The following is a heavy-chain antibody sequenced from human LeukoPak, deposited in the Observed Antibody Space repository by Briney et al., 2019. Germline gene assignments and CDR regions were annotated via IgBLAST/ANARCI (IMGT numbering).Heavy chain of an antibody. V-gene: IGHV3-30-3*01. CDR1: GFTFSSYA. CDR3: ARTYQLLFDAFDI. CDR2: ISYDGSNK. D-gene: IGHD2-2*01. J-gene: IGHJ3*02. Sequence: GGSLRLSCAASGFTFSSYAMHWVRQAPGKGLEWVAVISYDGSNKYYADSVKGRFTISRDNSKNTLYLQMNSLRAEDTAVYYCARTYQLLFDAFDIWGQGTMVTVSS.